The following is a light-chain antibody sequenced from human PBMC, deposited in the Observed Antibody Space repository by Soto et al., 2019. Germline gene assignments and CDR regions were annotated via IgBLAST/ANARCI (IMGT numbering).Light chain of an antibody. CDR2: GAS. CDR3: QHGRA. Sequence: VCTQSPGSLSLYPGEGATLSCRASQTISSTYLAWYQQKPGQAPRLLIFGASSRATGIPDRFSGSGSGTDFTLTISSLQSEDSAVYYCQHGRAFGPGTKVDI. CDR1: QTISSTY. J-gene: IGKJ3*01. V-gene: IGKV3-20*01.